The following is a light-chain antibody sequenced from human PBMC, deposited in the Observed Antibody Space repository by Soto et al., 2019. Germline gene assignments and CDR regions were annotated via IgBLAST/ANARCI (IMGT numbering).Light chain of an antibody. CDR3: SSYTTSNTYV. CDR1: SSDVGNYNN. Sequence: QSALTQPPSVSGSPGQSVTISCTGTSSDVGNYNNVSWYQQPPGTVPKLMIYEVTNRPSGVPDRFSGSKSGNTASLTISGLQPEDEAEYYCSSYTTSNTYVFVTGTKLTVL. J-gene: IGLJ1*01. CDR2: EVT. V-gene: IGLV2-18*02.